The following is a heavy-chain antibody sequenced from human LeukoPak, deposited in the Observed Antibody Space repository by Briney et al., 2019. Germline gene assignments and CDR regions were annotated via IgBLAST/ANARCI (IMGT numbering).Heavy chain of an antibody. D-gene: IGHD6-6*01. Sequence: PSQTLSLTCTVSGGSISSGGYFWTWIRQQPGQGLEWIGYIYYSASTYYNPSLKSRVTITVDMSKNQFSLRLTSVTAADTAVYYCARAPYSSSSVDYWGQGTLVTVSS. CDR1: GGSISSGGYF. V-gene: IGHV4-31*03. CDR2: IYYSAST. CDR3: ARAPYSSSSVDY. J-gene: IGHJ4*02.